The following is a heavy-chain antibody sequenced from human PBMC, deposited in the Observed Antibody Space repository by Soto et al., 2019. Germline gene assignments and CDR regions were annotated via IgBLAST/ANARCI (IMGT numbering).Heavy chain of an antibody. CDR2: ISYDGSNR. Sequence: GGSLRLSGAACGFTFSSYSIHWVRQAPCKGLEWVAVISYDGSNRYYAASVKGRFTISRDNSKNTLYLQMNSLRAEDTAVYYCARGQEVVLEWFDPWGQGTLVPVSS. V-gene: IGHV3-30-3*01. D-gene: IGHD6-13*01. CDR3: ARGQEVVLEWFDP. J-gene: IGHJ5*02. CDR1: GFTFSSYS.